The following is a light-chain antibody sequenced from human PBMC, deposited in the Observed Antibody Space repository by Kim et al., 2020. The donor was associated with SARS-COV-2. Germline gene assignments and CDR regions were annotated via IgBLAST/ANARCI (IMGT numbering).Light chain of an antibody. J-gene: IGLJ2*01. CDR2: GKD. V-gene: IGLV3-19*01. CDR1: SLRDYY. CDR3: NCRDNIGNYLL. Sequence: SSELTQDPAVSVALGQTVTITCQGDSLRDYYASWYHQRPGQAPKLVMYGKDNRPSGISVRFSGSGSGSTASLTITGAQAEDEGEYYCNCRDNIGNYLLFGGGTQLTVL.